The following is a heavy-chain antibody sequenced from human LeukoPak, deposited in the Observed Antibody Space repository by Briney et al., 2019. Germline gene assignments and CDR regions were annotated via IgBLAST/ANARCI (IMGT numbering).Heavy chain of an antibody. CDR3: AKDDDDYLWGSYRPLDY. CDR1: GFTFSSYA. Sequence: GGSLRLSCAASGFTFSSYAMSWVRQAPGKGLEWVSAISGSGGSTYYADSVKGRFTISRDNSKNTLYLQMNSLRAEDTAVYYCAKDDDDYLWGSYRPLDYWGQGTLVTVSS. V-gene: IGHV3-23*01. CDR2: ISGSGGST. J-gene: IGHJ4*02. D-gene: IGHD3-16*02.